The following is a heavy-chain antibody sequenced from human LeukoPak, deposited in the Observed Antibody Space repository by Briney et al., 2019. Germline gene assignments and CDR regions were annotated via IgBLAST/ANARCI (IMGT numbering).Heavy chain of an antibody. V-gene: IGHV3-9*01. CDR2: ISWKSDSI. CDR3: AKDILKGGGRPRDAFDI. CDR1: GFTFDDYA. J-gene: IGHJ3*02. D-gene: IGHD2-15*01. Sequence: SLRLSCAASGFTFDDYAMHWVRQAPGKGLEWVSGISWKSDSIGYADSVKGRFTISRDNAKNSLYLQMNSLRAEDTALHYCAKDILKGGGRPRDAFDIWGQGTMVTVSS.